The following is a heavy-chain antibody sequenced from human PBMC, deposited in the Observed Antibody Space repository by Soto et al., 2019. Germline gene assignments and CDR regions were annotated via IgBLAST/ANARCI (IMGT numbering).Heavy chain of an antibody. CDR2: IYPSGST. CDR1: GASVSSSNW. D-gene: IGHD2-2*01. CDR3: ARGGSSDWLRLFHQ. V-gene: IGHV4-4*02. J-gene: IGHJ1*01. Sequence: SSETLSLTCAVSGASVSSSNWWSWLRQPPGKGLEWIGEIYPSGSTNYNPSLKSRVTISVDKSKNQSSLKLTSLTAADAAVYYCARGGSSDWLRLFHQWGQGTLVTVSS.